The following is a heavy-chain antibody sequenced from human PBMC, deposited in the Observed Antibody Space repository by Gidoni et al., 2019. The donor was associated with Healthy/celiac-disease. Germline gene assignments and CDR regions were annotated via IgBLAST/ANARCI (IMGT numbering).Heavy chain of an antibody. J-gene: IGHJ4*02. CDR2: IKSKTDGGTT. Sequence: EVQLVESGGGLVKPGGSLSLSCAASGFTFSNAWMSWVRQAPGKGLEWVGRIKSKTDGGTTDYAAPVKGRFTISRDDSKNTLYLQMNSLKTEDTAVYYCTTGWQQLVPLYFDYWGQGTLVTVSS. CDR3: TTGWQQLVPLYFDY. CDR1: GFTFSNAW. D-gene: IGHD6-13*01. V-gene: IGHV3-15*01.